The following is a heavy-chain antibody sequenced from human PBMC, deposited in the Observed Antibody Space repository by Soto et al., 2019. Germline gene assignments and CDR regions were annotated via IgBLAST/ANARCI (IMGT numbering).Heavy chain of an antibody. D-gene: IGHD1-7*01. V-gene: IGHV1-2*02. CDR3: ARVPGHKNSRGDF. J-gene: IGHJ4*02. CDR1: GYTFTHYF. CDR2: INPKSGDT. Sequence: QVRLMQSGPEVRRPGASVTVSCKASGYTFTHYFIHWVRRAPGQGLVWMGYINPKSGDTHYSQTFRGRVSMTRDTSTHTANMGLSSLKSDDTAVYFCARVPGHKNSRGDFWGQGTPITVSS.